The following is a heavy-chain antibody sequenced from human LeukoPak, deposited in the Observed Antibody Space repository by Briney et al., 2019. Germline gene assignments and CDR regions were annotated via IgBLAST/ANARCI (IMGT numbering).Heavy chain of an antibody. Sequence: PSETLSLTCAVYGGSFSGYYWSWIRQPPGKGLECIGEINHSGSTNYNPSLKSRVTISVDTSKNQFSLKLSSVTAADTAVYYCAIGVDKLTLPFDYWGQGTLVTVSS. CDR3: AIGVDKLTLPFDY. J-gene: IGHJ4*02. CDR1: GGSFSGYY. CDR2: INHSGST. V-gene: IGHV4-34*01. D-gene: IGHD1-1*01.